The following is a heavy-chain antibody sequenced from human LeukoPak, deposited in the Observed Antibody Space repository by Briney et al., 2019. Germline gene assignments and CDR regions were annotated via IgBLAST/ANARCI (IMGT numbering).Heavy chain of an antibody. CDR3: ARVLVTALYYYYYGMDV. V-gene: IGHV3-30-3*01. CDR1: GFTFSTYA. J-gene: IGHJ6*02. CDR2: ISYEGSNK. Sequence: GGSLRLSCAASGFTFSTYAMHWVRQAPGKGLEWVAVISYEGSNKYYADSVKGRFTISRDNSKNTLYLQMNSLRAEDTAVYYCARVLVTALYYYYYGMDVWGQGTTVTVSS. D-gene: IGHD2-21*02.